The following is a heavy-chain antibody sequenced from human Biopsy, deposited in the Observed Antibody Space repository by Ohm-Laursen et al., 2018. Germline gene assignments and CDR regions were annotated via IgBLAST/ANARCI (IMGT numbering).Heavy chain of an antibody. CDR2: VNDSGTT. CDR1: GKSFSGYF. D-gene: IGHD3-3*01. V-gene: IGHV4-34*01. CDR3: ARVRGGFLEWFDY. J-gene: IGHJ5*01. Sequence: TLSLTCAVSGKSFSGYFWTWIRQPPGKGLEWIGEVNDSGTTNYNPSLKSRLTVSVDTTRKQFSLKLTSVTAADTALYYCARVRGGFLEWFDYWGQGTLITVSS.